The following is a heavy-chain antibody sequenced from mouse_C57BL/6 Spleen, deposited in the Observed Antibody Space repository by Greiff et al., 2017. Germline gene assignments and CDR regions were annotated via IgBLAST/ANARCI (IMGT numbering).Heavy chain of an antibody. V-gene: IGHV1-15*01. CDR1: GYTFTDYE. Sequence: VQLQQSGAELVRPGASVTLSCKASGYTFTDYEMHWVKQTPVHGLEWIGAIDPETGGTAYNQKFKGKAILTADKSSSTAYMELRSLTSEDSAVYYYTRSGLRGPFAYWGQGTLVTVSA. J-gene: IGHJ3*01. D-gene: IGHD1-1*01. CDR2: IDPETGGT. CDR3: TRSGLRGPFAY.